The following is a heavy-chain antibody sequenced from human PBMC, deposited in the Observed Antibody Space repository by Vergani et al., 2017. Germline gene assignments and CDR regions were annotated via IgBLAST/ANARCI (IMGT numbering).Heavy chain of an antibody. D-gene: IGHD2-21*02. CDR3: AKYLRDSTDGLPDS. V-gene: IGHV3-30*02. Sequence: QVQLVESAGGVVQPGGSLRLSCAASGFTFSNFGMHWIRQAPDKGLEWLAYIGKDGINTRYKDAVKGRFTGSRDNSKDILSLQMDSLRSEDTALYYCAKYLRDSTDGLPDSWGPGTLVTVSS. CDR2: IGKDGINT. J-gene: IGHJ4*02. CDR1: GFTFSNFG.